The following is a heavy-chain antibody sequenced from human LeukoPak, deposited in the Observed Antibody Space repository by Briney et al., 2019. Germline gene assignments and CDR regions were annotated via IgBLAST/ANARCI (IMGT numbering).Heavy chain of an antibody. CDR1: GGSISSGGYY. CDR2: IYYTGST. Sequence: SETLSLTCTVSGGSISSGGYYWNCIRQPPGKGLEWIGYIYYTGSTNYNPSLKSRVTISVDTSKNQFSLKLSSVTAADTAVYYCARYSGSSYVFDYWGQGTLVTVSS. CDR3: ARYSGSSYVFDY. V-gene: IGHV4-61*08. J-gene: IGHJ4*02. D-gene: IGHD1-26*01.